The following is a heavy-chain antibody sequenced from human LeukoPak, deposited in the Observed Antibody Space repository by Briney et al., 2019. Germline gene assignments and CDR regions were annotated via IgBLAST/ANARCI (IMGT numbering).Heavy chain of an antibody. J-gene: IGHJ3*02. D-gene: IGHD3-22*01. CDR3: ATDSSGYQDAFDI. V-gene: IGHV4-30-4*07. CDR1: GGSVNSGGYS. CDR2: IYDTGST. Sequence: SQTLSLTCVVSGGSVNSGGYSWSWIRQPPGKGLEWIGYIYDTGSTLYNPSLESRLTISIDTSKNQFPLKLSSVTAADTAVYYCATDSSGYQDAFDIWGQGTMVTVSS.